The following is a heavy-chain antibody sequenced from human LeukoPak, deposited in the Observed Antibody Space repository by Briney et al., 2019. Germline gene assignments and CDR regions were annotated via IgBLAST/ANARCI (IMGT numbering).Heavy chain of an antibody. J-gene: IGHJ4*02. Sequence: SETLSLTCTVSGGSISSSSYYWGWIRQPPGKGLEWIESIYYSGSTYYNPSLKSRVTISVDTSKNQFSLKLSSVTAADTAVYYCARPAALELPGGLYFDYWGQGTLVTVSS. CDR2: IYYSGST. D-gene: IGHD1-7*01. CDR3: ARPAALELPGGLYFDY. CDR1: GGSISSSSYY. V-gene: IGHV4-39*01.